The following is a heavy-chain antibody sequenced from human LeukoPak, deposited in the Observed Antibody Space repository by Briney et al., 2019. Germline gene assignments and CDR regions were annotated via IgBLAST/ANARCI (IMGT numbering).Heavy chain of an antibody. CDR1: GFIFSSYA. D-gene: IGHD2-8*01. J-gene: IGHJ4*02. CDR2: ISGSGGST. V-gene: IGHV3-23*01. CDR3: AKDRPCINDVCHGDLDY. Sequence: PGGSLRLSCAASGFIFSSYAMRWVRQAPGKGLEWVSTISGSGGSTYYADSVKGRFTISRDNSKNTVYLQMNSLRAEDTAVYYCAKDRPCINDVCHGDLDYWGQGTLVTVSS.